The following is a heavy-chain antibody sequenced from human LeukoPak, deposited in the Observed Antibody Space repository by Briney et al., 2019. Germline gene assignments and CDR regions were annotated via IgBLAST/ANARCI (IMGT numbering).Heavy chain of an antibody. Sequence: ASVKVSCKASGYTFTGYYMHWVRQAPGQGLEWTGWINPNSGGTNYAQKFQGRVTMTRDTSISTAYMELSRLRSDDTAVYYCAREVYCSGGSCYSAVDYWGQGTLVTVSS. D-gene: IGHD2-15*01. CDR2: INPNSGGT. CDR3: AREVYCSGGSCYSAVDY. CDR1: GYTFTGYY. V-gene: IGHV1-2*02. J-gene: IGHJ4*02.